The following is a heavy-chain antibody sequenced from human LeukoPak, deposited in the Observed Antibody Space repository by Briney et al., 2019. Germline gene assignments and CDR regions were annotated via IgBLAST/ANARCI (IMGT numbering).Heavy chain of an antibody. V-gene: IGHV3-9*01. CDR3: AKAPGYQQARPGGAFDI. CDR1: GFTFDDYA. CDR2: ISWNSGSI. D-gene: IGHD2-2*01. J-gene: IGHJ3*02. Sequence: GGSLRLSCAASGFTFDDYAMHWVRQAPGKGLEWVSGISWNSGSIDYADSVKGRFTISRDNAKNSLYLQMSSLRVEDTAFYYCAKAPGYQQARPGGAFDIWATGQWSPSLQ.